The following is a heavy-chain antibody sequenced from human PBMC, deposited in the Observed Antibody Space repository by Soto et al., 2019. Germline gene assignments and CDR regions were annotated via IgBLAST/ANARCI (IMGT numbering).Heavy chain of an antibody. V-gene: IGHV1-2*02. D-gene: IGHD3-3*01. CDR2: INPAPGAA. CDR3: ARGGGVGVAGSAAFDM. Sequence: QLHLVHSGAVVKKPGASVTVSCSASGYPVTAYYMHWVRQAPGRGLEWMGGINPAPGAAKYTQTFQGRVTMTRDTSTSTVLMELSGLTSEDTAVFYCARGGGVGVAGSAAFDMWGQGTLVTVSS. J-gene: IGHJ3*02. CDR1: GYPVTAYY.